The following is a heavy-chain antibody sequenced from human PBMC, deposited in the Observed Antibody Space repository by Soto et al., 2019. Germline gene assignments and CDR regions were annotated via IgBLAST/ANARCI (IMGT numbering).Heavy chain of an antibody. V-gene: IGHV3-7*03. J-gene: IGHJ4*02. Sequence: PGGSLRLSCAASGFTFSSYWMSWVRQAPGKGLEWVANIKQDGSETYYVDSVKGRFTISRDNAKSTLSLQMNSLKAEDTAIYYCAKSHWSSGYSYFEYWGQGTLVTVSS. CDR3: AKSHWSSGYSYFEY. CDR2: IKQDGSET. D-gene: IGHD3-22*01. CDR1: GFTFSSYW.